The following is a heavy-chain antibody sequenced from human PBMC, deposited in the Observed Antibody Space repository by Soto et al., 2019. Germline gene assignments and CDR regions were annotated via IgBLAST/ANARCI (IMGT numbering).Heavy chain of an antibody. CDR1: GFDFSIAW. CDR3: TTGYTSGWYG. Sequence: EVQLVESGGGLVKPGGSQRLSCATSGFDFSIAWMSWVRQVPGKGLEWVGRIKSKTDGGTAEYVAPVKGRFTISRDDSRDTLYLQMSSLKSEDTGMYYCTTGYTSGWYGWGQGTLVTVSS. J-gene: IGHJ4*02. V-gene: IGHV3-15*01. CDR2: IKSKTDGGTA. D-gene: IGHD6-19*01.